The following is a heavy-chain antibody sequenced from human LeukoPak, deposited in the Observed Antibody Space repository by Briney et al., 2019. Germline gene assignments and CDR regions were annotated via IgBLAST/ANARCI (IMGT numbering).Heavy chain of an antibody. D-gene: IGHD1-7*01. CDR3: ARDRGGNYEAFDI. V-gene: IGHV1-69*13. CDR1: GGTFSSYA. J-gene: IGHJ3*02. Sequence: ASVKVSCKASGGTFSSYAISWVRQAPGQGLEWMGGIIPIFGTANYAQKFQGRVTITADESTSTAYMELSSLRSEGTAVYYCARDRGGNYEAFDIWGQGTMVTVSS. CDR2: IIPIFGTA.